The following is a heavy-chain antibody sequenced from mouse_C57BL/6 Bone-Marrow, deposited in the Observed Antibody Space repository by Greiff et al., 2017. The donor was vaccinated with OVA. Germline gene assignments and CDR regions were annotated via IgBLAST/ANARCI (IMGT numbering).Heavy chain of an antibody. Sequence: QVQLQQPGAELVKPGASVKLSCKASGYTFTSYWMHWVKQRPGQGLEWIGMIHPNSGSTNYNEKFKSKATLTVDKSSSTAYMQLSSLTSEDSAVYYCARDSKEDYAMDYWGQGTSVTVSS. CDR3: ARDSKEDYAMDY. V-gene: IGHV1-64*01. D-gene: IGHD2-5*01. CDR2: IHPNSGST. J-gene: IGHJ4*01. CDR1: GYTFTSYW.